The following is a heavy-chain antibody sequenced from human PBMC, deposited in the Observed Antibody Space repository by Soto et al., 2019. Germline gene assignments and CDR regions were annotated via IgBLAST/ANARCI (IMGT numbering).Heavy chain of an antibody. CDR2: IKTGGYAA. J-gene: IGHJ4*02. Sequence: ESGGVLVQPGGSLRLSCVASGFTFDSHWMHWVRQAPGEGLVWVSRIKTGGYAAAYADSVKAGFPISRDNTKNTVYLQMDSLRAEDTAVYFCVRESGVAADCWGQGTLVTVSS. CDR1: GFTFDSHW. D-gene: IGHD6-19*01. CDR3: VRESGVAADC. V-gene: IGHV3-74*01.